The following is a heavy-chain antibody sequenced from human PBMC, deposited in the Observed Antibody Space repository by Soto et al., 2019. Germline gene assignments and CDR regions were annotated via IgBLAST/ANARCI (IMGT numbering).Heavy chain of an antibody. CDR1: GFTFSSYS. D-gene: IGHD1-1*01. CDR2: ISSSSSTI. V-gene: IGHV3-48*01. CDR3: ARAALYNWNDVSWFDP. J-gene: IGHJ5*02. Sequence: GGSVGLSCAASGFTFSSYSMKWVRQAPGKGLEWVSYISSSSSTIYYADSVKGRFTISRDNAKNSLYLQMNSLRAEDTAVYYCARAALYNWNDVSWFDPWGQGTLVTVSS.